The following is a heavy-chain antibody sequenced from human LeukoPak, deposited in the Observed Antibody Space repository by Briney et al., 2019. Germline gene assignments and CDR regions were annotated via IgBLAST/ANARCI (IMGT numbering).Heavy chain of an antibody. D-gene: IGHD3-22*01. CDR2: VNTVSSYI. J-gene: IGHJ4*02. V-gene: IGHV3-21*01. CDR3: ARLRRNSDRSDFFYYYDH. Sequence: GGSLRLSCAASGFTFSDYSMNWVRQAPGKGLEWVASVNTVSSYIYYADSMRGRFTISRDNAKNSLLLQMNSLRAEDTDVYYCARLRRNSDRSDFFYYYDHWGQGTLVTVSS. CDR1: GFTFSDYS.